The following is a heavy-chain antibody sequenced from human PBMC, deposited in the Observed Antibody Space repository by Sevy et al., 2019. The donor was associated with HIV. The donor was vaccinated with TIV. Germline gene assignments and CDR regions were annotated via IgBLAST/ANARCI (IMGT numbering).Heavy chain of an antibody. D-gene: IGHD3-22*01. CDR2: ISYDGSNK. Sequence: GGSLRLSCAASGFTFSSYAMHWVRQAPGKGLEWVAVISYDGSNKYYADSVKGRFTISRDNSKNTLYLQMDSLRAEDTAVYYCAGGRYDSSGSFDAFDIWGQGTMVTVSS. CDR3: AGGRYDSSGSFDAFDI. CDR1: GFTFSSYA. J-gene: IGHJ3*02. V-gene: IGHV3-30*04.